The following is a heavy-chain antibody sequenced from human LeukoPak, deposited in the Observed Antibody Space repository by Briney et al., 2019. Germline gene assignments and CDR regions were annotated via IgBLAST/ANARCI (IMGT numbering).Heavy chain of an antibody. CDR3: ATPHYYGSGSYEYYFDY. J-gene: IGHJ4*02. CDR2: IYPGDSDT. V-gene: IGHV5-51*01. D-gene: IGHD3-10*01. Sequence: GESLKISCKGSGYRFTSYWIGWVRQMPGKGLEWMGIIYPGDSDTRYSPSFQGQVTISADKSISTAYLQWSSLKASDTAMYYCATPHYYGSGSYEYYFDYWGQGTLVTVSS. CDR1: GYRFTSYW.